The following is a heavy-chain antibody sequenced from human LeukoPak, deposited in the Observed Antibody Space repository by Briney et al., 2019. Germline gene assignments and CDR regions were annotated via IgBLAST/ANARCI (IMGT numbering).Heavy chain of an antibody. Sequence: GGSLRLSCAASGFTFSSYEMNWVRQAPGKGLERVSYISSSGSNIYYADSVKGRFTISRDNAKNSLYLQMNSLRAEDTAMYYCARDRGYFDNWGQGTLVTVSS. CDR3: ARDRGYFDN. CDR1: GFTFSSYE. J-gene: IGHJ4*02. V-gene: IGHV3-48*03. CDR2: ISSSGSNI.